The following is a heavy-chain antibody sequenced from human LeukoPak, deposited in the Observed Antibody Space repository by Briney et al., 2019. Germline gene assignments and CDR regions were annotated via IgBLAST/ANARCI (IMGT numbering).Heavy chain of an antibody. CDR1: GFTVSSNY. J-gene: IGHJ4*02. Sequence: GGSLRLSCAASGFTVSSNYMSWVRQAPGKRLEWVSVIYSGGSTYYADSVKGRFTISRDNAKNSLYLQMNSLRAEDTAVYYCARATDGLWFGELSRWGQGTLVTVSS. D-gene: IGHD3-10*01. CDR3: ARATDGLWFGELSR. V-gene: IGHV3-66*01. CDR2: IYSGGST.